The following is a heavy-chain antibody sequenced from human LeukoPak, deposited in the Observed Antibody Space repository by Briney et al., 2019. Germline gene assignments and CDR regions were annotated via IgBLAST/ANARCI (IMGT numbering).Heavy chain of an antibody. CDR2: IYYSGST. Sequence: SETLSLTCTGSGGSISSYYWSWIRQPPGKGLEWIGYIYYSGSTSYNPSLKSRVTISLDTSKNQFSLKLSSVTAADTAVYYCARGSWAGYGGNPVEFDPWGQGTLVTVSS. J-gene: IGHJ5*02. D-gene: IGHD4-23*01. V-gene: IGHV4-59*01. CDR1: GGSISSYY. CDR3: ARGSWAGYGGNPVEFDP.